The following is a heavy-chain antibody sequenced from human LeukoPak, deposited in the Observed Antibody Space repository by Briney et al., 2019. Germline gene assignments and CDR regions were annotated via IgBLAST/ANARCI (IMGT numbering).Heavy chain of an antibody. J-gene: IGHJ4*02. D-gene: IGHD3-16*02. CDR1: GYTFTSYD. CDR2: MNPNSGNT. CDR3: ARGSYDYVWGSYRHFDY. Sequence: ASVKVSCKAAGYTFTSYDINWVRQATGQGLEWMGWMNPNSGNTGYAQKFQGRVTITRNTSISTAYMELSSLRPEDTAVYYCARGSYDYVWGSYRHFDYCGQGTLVTVSS. V-gene: IGHV1-8*03.